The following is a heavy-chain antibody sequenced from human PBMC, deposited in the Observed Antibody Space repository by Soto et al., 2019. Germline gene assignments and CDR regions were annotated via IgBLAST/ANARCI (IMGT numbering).Heavy chain of an antibody. V-gene: IGHV3-21*01. CDR1: GFTFSTYA. J-gene: IGHJ3*01. Sequence: XGSLRLSFAASGFTFSTYAMNWVRQAPGKGLEWVSSISSSSSYVYSADSVKGRFTISRDNAKNSLYLQMDSLRAEDTAVYYCARGSDSSGYYWSAFDVWGQGAMVTVSS. D-gene: IGHD3-22*01. CDR2: ISSSSSYV. CDR3: ARGSDSSGYYWSAFDV.